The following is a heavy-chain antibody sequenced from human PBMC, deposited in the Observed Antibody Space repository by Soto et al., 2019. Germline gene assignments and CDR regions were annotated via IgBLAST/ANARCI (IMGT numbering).Heavy chain of an antibody. CDR1: GFTFSSYS. Sequence: GGSLRLSCAASGFTFSSYSMNWVRQAPGKGLEWVSSISSSSSYIYYADSVKGRFTISRDNAKNSLYLQMNSLRAEDTAVYYCARDYPGSGRTYYYYYYMDVWGKGTTVTVSS. CDR3: ARDYPGSGRTYYYYYYMDV. J-gene: IGHJ6*03. V-gene: IGHV3-21*01. D-gene: IGHD3-10*01. CDR2: ISSSSSYI.